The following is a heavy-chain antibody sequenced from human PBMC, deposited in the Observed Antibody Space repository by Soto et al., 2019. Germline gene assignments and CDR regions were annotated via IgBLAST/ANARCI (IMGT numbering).Heavy chain of an antibody. CDR1: GGSISRYY. Sequence: PSETLSLTCTVSGGSISRYYWSWIRQPPGKGPEWIGYLYNSGSTDYNPSLKSRVTISVDTSKTQFSLKLSSVTAADTAVYYCARSSTYYHGSDAHYMDVWGKGTTVTVSS. J-gene: IGHJ6*03. CDR3: ARSSTYYHGSDAHYMDV. D-gene: IGHD3-10*01. CDR2: LYNSGST. V-gene: IGHV4-59*01.